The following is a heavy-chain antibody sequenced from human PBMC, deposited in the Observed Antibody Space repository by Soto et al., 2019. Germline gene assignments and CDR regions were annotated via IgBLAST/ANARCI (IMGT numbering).Heavy chain of an antibody. D-gene: IGHD5-12*01. J-gene: IGHJ4*02. CDR2: LWYDGGSE. CDR3: TRGNGGLRRLQYYFDY. V-gene: IGHV3-33*01. Sequence: PGGSLSLSCAASGFRFSTYDMHWVRQAPGKGLEWVALLWYDGGSENYADSVKGRFTISRDNSKNTLYLQMSSLRAEDTAVYYCTRGNGGLRRLQYYFDYWGQGALVTVSS. CDR1: GFRFSTYD.